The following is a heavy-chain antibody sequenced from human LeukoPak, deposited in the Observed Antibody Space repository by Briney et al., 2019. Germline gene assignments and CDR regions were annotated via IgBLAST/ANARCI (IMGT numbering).Heavy chain of an antibody. CDR1: GFTVSSDY. J-gene: IGHJ4*02. D-gene: IGHD4-17*01. V-gene: IGHV3-66*02. Sequence: GGSLRLSCAASGFTVSSDYMSWVRQAPGKGLEWVSVIYSGGSTYYADSVKGRFTSSRDNSINTLYLQMSSLRAEDTAIYYCARDVGAWGTVTTNYWGQGALVTVSS. CDR2: IYSGGST. CDR3: ARDVGAWGTVTTNY.